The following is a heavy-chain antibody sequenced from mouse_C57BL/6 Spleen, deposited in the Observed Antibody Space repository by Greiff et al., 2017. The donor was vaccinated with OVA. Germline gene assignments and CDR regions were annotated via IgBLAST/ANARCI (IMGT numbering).Heavy chain of an antibody. Sequence: VKLQQPGAELVKPGASVKMSCKASGYTFTSYWITWVKQRPGQGLEWIGDIYPGSGSTNYNEKFKSKATLTVDTSSSTAYMQLSSLTSEDSAVYYCARDGMGTWYFDVWGTGTTVTVSS. CDR3: ARDGMGTWYFDV. D-gene: IGHD2-3*01. CDR1: GYTFTSYW. J-gene: IGHJ1*03. CDR2: IYPGSGST. V-gene: IGHV1-55*01.